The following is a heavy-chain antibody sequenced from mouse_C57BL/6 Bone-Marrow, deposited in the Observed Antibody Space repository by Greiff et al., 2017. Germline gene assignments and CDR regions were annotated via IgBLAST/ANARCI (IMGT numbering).Heavy chain of an antibody. CDR3: ARHPQYYGSSPYAMDY. V-gene: IGHV5-6*01. D-gene: IGHD1-1*01. CDR2: ISSGGSYT. J-gene: IGHJ4*01. CDR1: GFTFSSYG. Sequence: EVKLVESGGDLVKPGGSLKLSCAASGFTFSSYGMSWVRQTPDKRLEWVATISSGGSYTYYPDSVKGRFTISRDNAKNTLYLQMSSLKSEDTAMYYCARHPQYYGSSPYAMDYWGQGTSVTVSS.